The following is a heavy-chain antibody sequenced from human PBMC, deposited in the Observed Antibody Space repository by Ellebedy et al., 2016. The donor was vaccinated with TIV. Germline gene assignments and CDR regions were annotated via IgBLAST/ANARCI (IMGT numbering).Heavy chain of an antibody. CDR2: ISSSGSTI. D-gene: IGHD3-10*01. V-gene: IGHV3-11*04. CDR1: GFTFSDYY. CDR3: ARARGVRGVLSPVRY. J-gene: IGHJ4*02. Sequence: GESLKISCAASGFTFSDYYMSWIRQAPGKGLEWVSYISSSGSTIYYADSVKGRFTISRDNAKNSLYLQMNSLRAEDTAVYYCARARGVRGVLSPVRYWGQGTLVTVSS.